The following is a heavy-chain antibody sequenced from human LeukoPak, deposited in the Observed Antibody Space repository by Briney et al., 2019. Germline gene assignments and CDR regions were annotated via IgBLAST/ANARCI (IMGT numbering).Heavy chain of an antibody. CDR1: GGCISSSSYY. J-gene: IGHJ5*02. D-gene: IGHD3-16*01. V-gene: IGHV4-39*07. CDR2: IYYSGST. CDR3: AREGGWFDP. Sequence: SETLSLTCTVSGGCISSSSYYWGWIRQPPGKGLEWIGSIYYSGSTYYNPSLKSRVTISVDTSKNQFSLKLSSVTAADTAVYYCAREGGWFDPWGQGTLVTVSS.